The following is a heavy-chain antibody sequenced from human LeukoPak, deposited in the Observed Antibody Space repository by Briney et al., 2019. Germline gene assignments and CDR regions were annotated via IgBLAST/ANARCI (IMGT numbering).Heavy chain of an antibody. Sequence: GASVKVSCKSSGYPFTDYYIHWLQQAPGKGLEWMGRIDPLDGETTYAETFLGRVTFTADTSTSTLYMELNSLTFADRAVYYCARDHEERGHYLDLWGQGTQVFVSS. CDR3: ARDHEERGHYLDL. CDR2: IDPLDGET. V-gene: IGHV1-69-2*01. D-gene: IGHD3-10*01. CDR1: GYPFTDYY. J-gene: IGHJ4*02.